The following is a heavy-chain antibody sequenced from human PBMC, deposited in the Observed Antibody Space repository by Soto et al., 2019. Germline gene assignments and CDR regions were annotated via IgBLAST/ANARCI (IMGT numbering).Heavy chain of an antibody. V-gene: IGHV2-5*02. D-gene: IGHD3-16*01. J-gene: IGHJ3*02. Sequence: QISLKESGPTLVQPTEAVTLTCTFSGFSLSTTNEGAGWIRQSPGEPMEWRALTYWDDDKRFSPSLKSRLTSIKDTSKNQVVLTMTNMDPVDTATYYCVHITMTFGRMERIDAFDIWGQGTMVTVSS. CDR2: TYWDDDK. CDR3: VHITMTFGRMERIDAFDI. CDR1: GFSLSTTNEG.